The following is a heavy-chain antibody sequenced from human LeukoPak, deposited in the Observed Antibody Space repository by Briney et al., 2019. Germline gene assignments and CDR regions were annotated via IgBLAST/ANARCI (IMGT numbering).Heavy chain of an antibody. V-gene: IGHV3-48*02. CDR3: ARVDYFES. J-gene: IGHJ4*02. CDR1: GFTFSSYS. Sequence: PGGSLRLSCAGSGFTFSSYSMSWVRQAPGKGLEWLSYISSSSGTIYYADSVKGRFTISRDNAKNSLYLQMNSLRDEDTAVYYCARVDYFESWGQGTLVTVSS. CDR2: ISSSSGTI.